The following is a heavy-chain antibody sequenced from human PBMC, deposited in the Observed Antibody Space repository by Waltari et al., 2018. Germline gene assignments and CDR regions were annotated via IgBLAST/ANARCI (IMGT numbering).Heavy chain of an antibody. D-gene: IGHD4-17*01. CDR1: GYTFTSYG. V-gene: IGHV1-18*01. CDR3: ARDRGPSAVTSFDS. CDR2: VSRYNGNI. Sequence: QLMQSGAEVKKPGASVRVSCKASGYTFTSYGINWVRQAPGRGLEWMGWVSRYNGNINYAPSLQGRISMTTDTSTSTAYMELRSLTSDDTAVYYCARDRGPSAVTSFDSWGQGTLVTVSP. J-gene: IGHJ4*02.